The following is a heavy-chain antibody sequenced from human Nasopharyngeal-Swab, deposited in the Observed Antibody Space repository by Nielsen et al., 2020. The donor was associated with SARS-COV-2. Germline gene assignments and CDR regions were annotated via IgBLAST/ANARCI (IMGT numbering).Heavy chain of an antibody. CDR2: IYYTGST. CDR3: ARYPSSSWSSYGMDV. Sequence: WIRQPPGKGLEWIGYIYYTGSTYCNPSLKSRVTISVDTSKNQFSLKLTSVTAADTAVCYCARYPSSSWSSYGMDVWGQGTTVTVSS. D-gene: IGHD6-13*01. V-gene: IGHV4-31*02. J-gene: IGHJ6*02.